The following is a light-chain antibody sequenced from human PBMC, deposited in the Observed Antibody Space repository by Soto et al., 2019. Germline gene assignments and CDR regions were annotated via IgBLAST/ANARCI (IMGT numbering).Light chain of an antibody. V-gene: IGLV1-44*01. Sequence: QSVLKQPPSASGTPGQRVTISCSGSSSNIGSNTVNWYQQLPGTAPKLLIYNNNQRPSGVPARVSGSKSVTSASLAISGLQSEDEADYYCAAWDDSLNGVVFGGGTKLTV. CDR2: NNN. J-gene: IGLJ2*01. CDR1: SSNIGSNT. CDR3: AAWDDSLNGVV.